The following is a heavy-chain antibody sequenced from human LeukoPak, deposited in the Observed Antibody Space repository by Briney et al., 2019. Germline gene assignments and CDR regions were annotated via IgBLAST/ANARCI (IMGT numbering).Heavy chain of an antibody. CDR1: GGSFSGYY. D-gene: IGHD2-15*01. CDR2: INHSGST. V-gene: IGHV4-34*01. CDR3: ARGRIKYCSGGSCYSGSGWFDP. J-gene: IGHJ5*02. Sequence: SETLSLTCAVYGGSFSGYYWSWIRQPPGKRLEWIGEINHSGSTNYNPSLKSRVTISVDTSKNQFSLRLSSVTAADTAVYYCARGRIKYCSGGSCYSGSGWFDPWGQGTLVTVSS.